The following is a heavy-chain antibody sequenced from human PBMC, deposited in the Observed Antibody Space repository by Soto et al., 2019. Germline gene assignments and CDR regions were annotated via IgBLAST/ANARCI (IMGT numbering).Heavy chain of an antibody. CDR1: GYTFTSYD. D-gene: IGHD3-10*01. CDR3: AADSGSYVYYYYMDV. Sequence: ASVKVSCKASGYTFTSYDINWVRQATGQGLEWMGWMNPNSGNTGYAQKFQGRVTMTRNTSISTAYMELSSLRSEDTAVYYCAADSGSYVYYYYMDVWGKGTTVTVSS. V-gene: IGHV1-8*01. J-gene: IGHJ6*03. CDR2: MNPNSGNT.